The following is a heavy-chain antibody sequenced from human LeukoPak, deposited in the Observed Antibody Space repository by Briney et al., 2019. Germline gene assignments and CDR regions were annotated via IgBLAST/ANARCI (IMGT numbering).Heavy chain of an antibody. CDR3: ARARVNYDSSGYDY. CDR1: GYTFTGYY. J-gene: IGHJ4*02. Sequence: ASVKVSCKASGYTFTGYYMHWVRQAPGQGLEWMGWISAYNGNTNYAQKLQGRVTMTTDTSTSTAYMELRSLRSDDTAVYYCARARVNYDSSGYDYWGQGTLVTVSS. V-gene: IGHV1-18*04. D-gene: IGHD3-22*01. CDR2: ISAYNGNT.